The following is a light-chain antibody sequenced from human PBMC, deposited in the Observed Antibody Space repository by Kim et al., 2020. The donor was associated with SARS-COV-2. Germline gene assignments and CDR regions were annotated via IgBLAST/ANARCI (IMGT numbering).Light chain of an antibody. Sequence: VSPGEKATLSCGAIQSVSTNFAWYPQKPGQAPRLLIYGTANRATGIPPRFSGSGSGTEFTLTISSLQSEDFAIYYCQQYYRWPPYIFGQGTKLEI. J-gene: IGKJ2*01. CDR3: QQYYRWPPYI. CDR2: GTA. V-gene: IGKV3-15*01. CDR1: QSVSTN.